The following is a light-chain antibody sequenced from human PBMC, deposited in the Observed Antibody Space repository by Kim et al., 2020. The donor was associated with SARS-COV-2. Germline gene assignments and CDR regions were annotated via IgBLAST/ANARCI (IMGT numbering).Light chain of an antibody. CDR2: EAS. V-gene: IGKV1-12*01. Sequence: ASVGDRVIITCRASQGISDWLAWYQQKSGKDPKLLIYEASSLQSGVPSRFSGSGSGTDFTLTIRSLQPEDFATYYCQKTDSFPWTFGQGTKVDIK. CDR1: QGISDW. CDR3: QKTDSFPWT. J-gene: IGKJ1*01.